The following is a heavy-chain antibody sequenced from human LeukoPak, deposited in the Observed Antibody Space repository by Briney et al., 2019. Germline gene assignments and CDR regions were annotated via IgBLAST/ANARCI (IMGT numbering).Heavy chain of an antibody. CDR1: GGTFSTFS. D-gene: IGHD6-13*01. Sequence: GSSVKVSCKASGGTFSTFSISWVRQAPGQGLEWMGAIIPISGTTNYAQRLQGRVTLTMDDSATTAFMEMSSLRSEDTAVYYCASRFTARQLVPADYYHMDVWGKGTTVFVSS. V-gene: IGHV1-69*05. CDR2: IIPISGTT. CDR3: ASRFTARQLVPADYYHMDV. J-gene: IGHJ6*03.